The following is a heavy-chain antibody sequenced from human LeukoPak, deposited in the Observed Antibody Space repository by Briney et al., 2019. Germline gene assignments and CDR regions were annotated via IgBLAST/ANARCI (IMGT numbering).Heavy chain of an antibody. J-gene: IGHJ3*02. CDR3: ARGTWIQLWRDHDAFDI. V-gene: IGHV4-61*02. CDR2: IYTSGST. Sequence: SQXLSLTCTVSGGSISSGSYYWRWIRQPAGKGLEWIGRIYTSGSTNYNPSLKSRVTISVDTSKNQFSLKLSSVTAADTAVYYCARGTWIQLWRDHDAFDIWGQGTMVTVSS. D-gene: IGHD5-18*01. CDR1: GGSISSGSYY.